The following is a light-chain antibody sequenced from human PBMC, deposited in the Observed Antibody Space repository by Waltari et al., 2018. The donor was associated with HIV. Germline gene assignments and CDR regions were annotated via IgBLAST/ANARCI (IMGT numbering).Light chain of an antibody. CDR3: SSYTSSSTLEV. J-gene: IGLJ3*02. CDR1: SSDVGGYNY. V-gene: IGLV2-14*03. CDR2: DVS. Sequence: QSALTQPASVSGSPGQSITISCTGTSSDVGGYNYVSWYQHHPGKAPKLIIYDVSNRPSGVSNRFSGSKSGNTASLTISGLQAEDEADYYCSSYTSSSTLEVFGGGTKLTVL.